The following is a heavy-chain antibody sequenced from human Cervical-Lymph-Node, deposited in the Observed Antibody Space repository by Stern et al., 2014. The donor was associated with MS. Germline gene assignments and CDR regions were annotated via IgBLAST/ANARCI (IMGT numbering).Heavy chain of an antibody. V-gene: IGHV5-51*01. CDR1: GYSFTRYW. CDR3: ARGGVSFDTGLVAFDY. J-gene: IGHJ4*02. CDR2: IYPGDSDT. Sequence: VQLVQSGAEVKKPGESLKISCKDSGYSFTRYWIGWVRQMPGKGLEWRGIIYPGDSDTRYSASFQGRVTISADKSINTAYLQWGSLEASDSATYYCARGGVSFDTGLVAFDYWGQGTLVTVSS. D-gene: IGHD2-15*01.